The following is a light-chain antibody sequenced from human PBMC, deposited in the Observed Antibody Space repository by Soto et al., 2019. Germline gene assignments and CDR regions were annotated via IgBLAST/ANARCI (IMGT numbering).Light chain of an antibody. CDR1: QSVSSN. CDR3: QQYNTSPRT. J-gene: IGKJ1*01. V-gene: IGKV3-15*01. Sequence: EIVMTQSPATLSVSPGERATLSCRASQSVSSNLGWYQKKPGQAPRLLIYCASTRATGVPARFSGSGSGREFTLTIISLLSADFVVDYCQQYNTSPRTFGQGTKVEIK. CDR2: CAS.